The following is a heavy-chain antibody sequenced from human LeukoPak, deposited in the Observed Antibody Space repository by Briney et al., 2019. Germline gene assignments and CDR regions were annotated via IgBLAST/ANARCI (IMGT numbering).Heavy chain of an antibody. J-gene: IGHJ6*03. CDR1: GFTFSSYT. Sequence: PGGSLRLSRAASGFTFSSYTMNWVRQAPGKGLEWVSYISSSSSPMYYADSVKGRFTISRDNAKHSLYLQMNSLRAEDTAVYYCARWGVPIHYYYMDVWGKGTTVTVSS. CDR3: ARWGVPIHYYYMDV. D-gene: IGHD3-16*01. V-gene: IGHV3-48*01. CDR2: ISSSSSPM.